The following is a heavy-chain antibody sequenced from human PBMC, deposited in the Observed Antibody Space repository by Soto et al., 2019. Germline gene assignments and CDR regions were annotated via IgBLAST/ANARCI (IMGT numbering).Heavy chain of an antibody. J-gene: IGHJ2*01. Sequence: GGSLRLSCAASGFTFSSYSMNWVRQAPGKGLEWVSAISGSGSSTHYADSVKGRFTVSRDNSKNTLYLQMNSLRAEDTAVYNCAKEPVGPDWYFDLWGRGTLVTVSS. CDR2: ISGSGSST. CDR1: GFTFSSYS. V-gene: IGHV3-23*01. CDR3: AKEPVGPDWYFDL.